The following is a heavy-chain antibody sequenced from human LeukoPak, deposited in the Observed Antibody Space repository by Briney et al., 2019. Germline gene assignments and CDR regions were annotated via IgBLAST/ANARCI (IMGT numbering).Heavy chain of an antibody. Sequence: GGSVRLSCAASGFTFSSYGIHWVRQAPGKGLVWVAFIRYDGSNKYYADSVKGRFTISRDNSKNTLYLQMNSLRAEDTAVYYCAKDLGYDFWSGHDYWGQGALVTVSS. D-gene: IGHD3-3*01. J-gene: IGHJ4*02. CDR1: GFTFSSYG. V-gene: IGHV3-30*02. CDR2: IRYDGSNK. CDR3: AKDLGYDFWSGHDY.